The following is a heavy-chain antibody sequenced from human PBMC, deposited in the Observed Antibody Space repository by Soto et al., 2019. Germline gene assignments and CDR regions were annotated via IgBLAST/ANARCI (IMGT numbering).Heavy chain of an antibody. D-gene: IGHD4-17*01. V-gene: IGHV1-69*06. CDR1: GGTFSSYA. CDR3: ARDTYGATAKYYYGMDV. CDR2: IIPIFGTA. Sequence: ASVKVSCKASGGTFSSYAISWVRQAPGQGLEWMGGIIPIFGTANYAQKFQGRVTITADKSTSTAYMELSSLRSEDTAVYYCARDTYGATAKYYYGMDVWGQGTTVTVSS. J-gene: IGHJ6*02.